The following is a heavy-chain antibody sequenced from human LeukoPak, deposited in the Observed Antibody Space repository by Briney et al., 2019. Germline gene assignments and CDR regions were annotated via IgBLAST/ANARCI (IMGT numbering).Heavy chain of an antibody. D-gene: IGHD5-12*01. J-gene: IGHJ4*02. V-gene: IGHV1-3*01. CDR3: AREGIVASFDY. CDR1: GYTFTSYG. Sequence: GASVKVSCKASGYTFTSYGISWVRQAPGQRLEWMGWINAGNGNTKYSQKFQGRVTITRDTSASTAYMELSSLRSEDTAVYYCAREGIVASFDYWGREPWSPSPQ. CDR2: INAGNGNT.